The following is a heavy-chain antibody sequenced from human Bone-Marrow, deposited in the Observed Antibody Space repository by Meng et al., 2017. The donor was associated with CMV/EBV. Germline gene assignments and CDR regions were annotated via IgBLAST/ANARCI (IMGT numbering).Heavy chain of an antibody. D-gene: IGHD4-11*01. V-gene: IGHV3-30*02. CDR2: IRYDGSDK. J-gene: IGHJ4*02. Sequence: GESLKISCAASGFTFSAYGMHWVRQAPGKGLEWVSFIRYDGSDKFYADSVKGRFTISRDNSKNMLYLQMSSLRVEDTALYYCAKVTVHGFFDYWGQGTLVTVPS. CDR3: AKVTVHGFFDY. CDR1: GFTFSAYG.